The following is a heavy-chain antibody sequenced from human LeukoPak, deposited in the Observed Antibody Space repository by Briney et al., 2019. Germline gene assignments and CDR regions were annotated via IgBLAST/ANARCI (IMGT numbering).Heavy chain of an antibody. CDR3: AKIAAAVAY. CDR2: ISWNSGSI. Sequence: PGGSLRLSCAASGFTFDDYAMHWVRQAPGKGLEWVSGISWNSGSIGYADSVKGRFTISRDNAKNSLYLQMNSLRAEDTALYYCAKIAAAVAYWGQGTLVTVSS. J-gene: IGHJ4*02. CDR1: GFTFDDYA. V-gene: IGHV3-9*01. D-gene: IGHD6-13*01.